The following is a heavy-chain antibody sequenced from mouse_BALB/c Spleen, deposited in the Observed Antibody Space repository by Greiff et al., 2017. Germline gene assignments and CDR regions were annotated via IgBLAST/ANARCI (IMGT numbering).Heavy chain of an antibody. CDR1: GYTFTSYW. CDR3: AKGGMTTVSYYAMDY. J-gene: IGHJ4*01. Sequence: VKLMEPGAELAKPGASVKLSCKASGYTFTSYWMHWVKQRPGQGLEWIGYINPSTSYTEYNQKFKDKATLTVDKSSSTAYMQLSSLTSEDSAVYYCAKGGMTTVSYYAMDYWGQGTSVTVSS. D-gene: IGHD1-1*01. CDR2: INPSTSYT. V-gene: IGHV1-7*01.